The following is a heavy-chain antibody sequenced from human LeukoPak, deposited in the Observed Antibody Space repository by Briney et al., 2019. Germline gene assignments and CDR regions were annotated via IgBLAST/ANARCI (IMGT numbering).Heavy chain of an antibody. V-gene: IGHV1-18*01. CDR3: ARVILYYYDSSGYPRNPGFDP. D-gene: IGHD3-22*01. Sequence: GAAVKVSCKASGYTFTSYGISWVRQAPGRGLEWMGWISAYNGNTNYAQKLQGRVTMTTDTSTSTAYMELRSLRSDDTAVYYCARVILYYYDSSGYPRNPGFDPWGQGTLVTVSS. CDR2: ISAYNGNT. J-gene: IGHJ5*02. CDR1: GYTFTSYG.